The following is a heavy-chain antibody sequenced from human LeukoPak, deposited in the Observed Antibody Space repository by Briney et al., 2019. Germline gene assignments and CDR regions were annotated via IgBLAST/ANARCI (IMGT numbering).Heavy chain of an antibody. CDR3: ARELVVGPAEYFQH. J-gene: IGHJ1*01. CDR1: GFAFSSSL. V-gene: IGHV3-7*01. CDR2: IYPGGSEK. D-gene: IGHD2-15*01. Sequence: GGSLRLSCGASGFAFSSSLMSWVRQTPGKGLEWVANIYPGGSEKYYMYSVKGRFTISRDNAKNSVYLQMNNLRVEDTSVYYCARELVVGPAEYFQHWGQGTLVTVSS.